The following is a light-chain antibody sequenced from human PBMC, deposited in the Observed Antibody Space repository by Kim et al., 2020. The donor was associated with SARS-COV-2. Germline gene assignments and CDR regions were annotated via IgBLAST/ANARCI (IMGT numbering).Light chain of an antibody. Sequence: EIVLTQSPGPLSLSPGERATLSCRASQSVSTYLAWYQQQPGQAPRLLIYGASTRSTGIPDRFSGSGSGTDFTLTIGRLEPEDFAVYYCQRYSSSSWTFGPGTKVDIK. CDR2: GAS. V-gene: IGKV3-20*01. CDR3: QRYSSSSWT. CDR1: QSVSTY. J-gene: IGKJ1*01.